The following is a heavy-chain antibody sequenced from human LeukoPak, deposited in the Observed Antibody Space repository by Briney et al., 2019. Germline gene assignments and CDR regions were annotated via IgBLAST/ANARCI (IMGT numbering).Heavy chain of an antibody. CDR1: GFTFSRYW. V-gene: IGHV3-74*01. Sequence: GGSLRLSCAASGFTFSRYWVHWVRQVPGKGLVWVSRVNPDGSSTTYADSVKGRFTSSRDNAKNTLYLQMSRLRVEDTAVYYCGRGGSYGDYWGQGILVTVSS. CDR3: GRGGSYGDY. J-gene: IGHJ4*02. D-gene: IGHD3-16*01. CDR2: VNPDGSST.